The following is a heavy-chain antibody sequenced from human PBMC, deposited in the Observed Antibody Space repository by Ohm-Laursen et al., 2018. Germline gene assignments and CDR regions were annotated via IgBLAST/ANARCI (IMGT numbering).Heavy chain of an antibody. CDR2: IYYSGST. CDR1: GGSIRSYY. CDR3: ARANYFDY. V-gene: IGHV4-59*01. Sequence: TLSLTCSVFGGSIRSYYWSWIRQPPGKGLEWIGYIYYSGSTNYNPSLKSRVTISVDTSKNQFSLKLNSVTAADTAVYYCARANYFDYWGQGTLVIVSS. J-gene: IGHJ4*02.